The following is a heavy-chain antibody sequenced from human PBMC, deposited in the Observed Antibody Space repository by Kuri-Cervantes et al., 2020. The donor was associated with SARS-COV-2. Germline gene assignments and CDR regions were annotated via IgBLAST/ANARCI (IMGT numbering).Heavy chain of an antibody. CDR1: GSNFSRTD. CDR2: ISHDGKNK. D-gene: IGHD2-21*01. Sequence: LSLTCAASGSNFSRTDMLWVRQAPGKGLEWVAVISHDGKNKKCIASGKGRFTISRDNSQNTLYLHMKSLRSEDTAMYYCAKDRVGVQDFWGQGTLVTVSS. J-gene: IGHJ4*02. V-gene: IGHV3-30*18. CDR3: AKDRVGVQDF.